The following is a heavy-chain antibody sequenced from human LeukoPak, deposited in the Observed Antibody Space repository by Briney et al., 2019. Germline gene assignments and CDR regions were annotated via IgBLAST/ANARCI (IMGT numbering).Heavy chain of an antibody. CDR2: VSGSGGST. J-gene: IGHJ4*02. CDR1: GFTFSTYA. D-gene: IGHD3-9*01. CDR3: AKRGVTGYKEAFDY. Sequence: GGSLRLSCAASGFTFSTYAMSWVRQAPGKGLEWVSAVSGSGGSTYYADSVEGRFTISRDNSKNTLHLQMNSLRAEDTAVYYRAKRGVTGYKEAFDYWGQGTLVTVSS. V-gene: IGHV3-23*01.